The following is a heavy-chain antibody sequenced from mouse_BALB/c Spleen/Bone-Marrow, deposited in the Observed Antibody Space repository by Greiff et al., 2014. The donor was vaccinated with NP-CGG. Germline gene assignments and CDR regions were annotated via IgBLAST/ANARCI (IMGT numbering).Heavy chain of an antibody. D-gene: IGHD1-2*01. CDR2: INPNNGGT. Sequence: VQLQQSGAELVKPGTSVKLSCKASGYTFTSYYIYWVKQRPGQGLKWIGEINPNNGGTNFNEKFKSKATLTVDKSSSTAYMQLSSLTSEDSAVYYCTRLSLLRGYFDYWGQGTTLTVSS. CDR1: GYTFTSYY. J-gene: IGHJ2*01. CDR3: TRLSLLRGYFDY. V-gene: IGHV1S81*02.